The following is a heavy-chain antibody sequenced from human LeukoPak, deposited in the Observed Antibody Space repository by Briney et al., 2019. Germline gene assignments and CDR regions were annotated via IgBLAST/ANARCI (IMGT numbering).Heavy chain of an antibody. CDR2: ISYDVIET. D-gene: IGHD2-2*01. CDR3: ATEADCSGTSCLALDH. J-gene: IGHJ4*02. Sequence: GTSLRLSCADSGFTSRSSGMHWVRQAPGKGLEWVARISYDVIETNYADSVEGRFSIPRDTSKNTVYLQMNSLRPEDTAVYYCATEADCSGTSCLALDHWGQGTLVIVSS. CDR1: GFTSRSSG. V-gene: IGHV3-30*03.